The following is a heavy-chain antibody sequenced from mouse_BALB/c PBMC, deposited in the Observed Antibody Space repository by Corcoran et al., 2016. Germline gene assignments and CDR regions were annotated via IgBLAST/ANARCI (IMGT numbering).Heavy chain of an antibody. CDR1: GYSFTGYN. D-gene: IGHD2-14*01. Sequence: EVQLQQSGPELGKPGASVKISCKASGYSFTGYNMYWVKQSHRKSLEWIGYIDPYNGGTSYNQKSKGKATLTVDKSSSTAYMHLNSLTSEDSAIYDCARGRYAYAMDYWGQGTSVTVSS. CDR3: ARGRYAYAMDY. V-gene: IGHV1S135*01. CDR2: IDPYNGGT. J-gene: IGHJ4*01.